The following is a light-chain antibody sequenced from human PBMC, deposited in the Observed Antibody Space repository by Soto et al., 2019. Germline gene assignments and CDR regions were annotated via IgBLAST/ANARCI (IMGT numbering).Light chain of an antibody. Sequence: DIQMTQSPSAMSSSVADVVTITCRASQGINNYLAWFQQRPGKVPQRLIYGASSLQSGVPSRFSGSGSGTEFTLTISSLQPEDSATYYCLQNNRYPWTFGQGTKVDIK. CDR3: LQNNRYPWT. CDR2: GAS. CDR1: QGINNY. J-gene: IGKJ1*01. V-gene: IGKV1-17*03.